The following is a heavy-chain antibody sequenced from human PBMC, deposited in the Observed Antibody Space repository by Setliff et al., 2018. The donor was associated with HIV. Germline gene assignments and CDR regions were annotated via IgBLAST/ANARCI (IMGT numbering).Heavy chain of an antibody. D-gene: IGHD1-1*01. CDR1: GYTFSNYC. Sequence: PGESLKISCKDSGYTFSNYCIAWVRQMPGKGLEWMGIIYPGNSDTTYSPSFQGQVAISADKSISTAYLQWSSLKASDTAMYYCARDTPERTIWNAWLYYYYGLDVWGQGTTVTVSS. J-gene: IGHJ6*02. CDR2: IYPGNSDT. CDR3: ARDTPERTIWNAWLYYYYGLDV. V-gene: IGHV5-51*01.